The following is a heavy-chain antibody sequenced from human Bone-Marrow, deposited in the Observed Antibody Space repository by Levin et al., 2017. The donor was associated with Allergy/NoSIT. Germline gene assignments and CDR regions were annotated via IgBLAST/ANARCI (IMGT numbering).Heavy chain of an antibody. Sequence: PGGSLRLSCAASGFTFDDYAMHWVRQAPGKGLEWVSGISWNSGSIGYADSVKGRFTISRDNAKNSLYLQMNSLRAEDTALYYCAKSWWGERSSPIDYWGQGTLVTVSS. CDR2: ISWNSGSI. CDR3: AKSWWGERSSPIDY. V-gene: IGHV3-9*01. D-gene: IGHD6-13*01. CDR1: GFTFDDYA. J-gene: IGHJ4*02.